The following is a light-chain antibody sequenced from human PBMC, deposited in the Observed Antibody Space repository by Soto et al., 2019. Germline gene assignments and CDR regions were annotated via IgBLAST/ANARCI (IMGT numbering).Light chain of an antibody. CDR2: GAS. CDR1: QSVSSSY. CDR3: QQYGSGWT. Sequence: EIVLTQSPGTLSLSPGERATLSCRASQSVSSSYLAWYQQKPGQAPRLLIYGASSRATGIPDRFSGSGSGTDFTLTISRLEPEDFTVYYCQQYGSGWTFGQRTKVEIK. J-gene: IGKJ1*01. V-gene: IGKV3-20*01.